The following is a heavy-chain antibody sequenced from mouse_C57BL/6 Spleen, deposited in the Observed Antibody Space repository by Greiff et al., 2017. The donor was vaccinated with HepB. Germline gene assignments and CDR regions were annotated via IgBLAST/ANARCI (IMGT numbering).Heavy chain of an antibody. Sequence: EVKLVESGGDLVKPGGSLKLSCAASGFTFSSYGMSWVRQTPDKRLEWVATISSGGSYTYYPDSVKGRFTISRDNAKNTLYLQMSSLKSEDTAMYYCARQGTTVVATWYFDVWGTGTTVTVSS. CDR2: ISSGGSYT. J-gene: IGHJ1*03. CDR1: GFTFSSYG. D-gene: IGHD1-1*01. V-gene: IGHV5-6*01. CDR3: ARQGTTVVATWYFDV.